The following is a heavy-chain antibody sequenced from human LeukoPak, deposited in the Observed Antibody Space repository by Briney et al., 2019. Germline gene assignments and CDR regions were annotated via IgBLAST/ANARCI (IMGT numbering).Heavy chain of an antibody. CDR2: ISSNGDIT. V-gene: IGHV3-23*01. J-gene: IGHJ4*02. Sequence: GGSLRLSCAASGFTFSSYAMSWVRQAPGKGLEWVPAISSNGDITYYADSVRGRFTISRDNSKNTVFLQMNSLRADDTAVYYCATVKRDCSGGTCYSYDYWGQGTLVTVSS. D-gene: IGHD2-15*01. CDR1: GFTFSSYA. CDR3: ATVKRDCSGGTCYSYDY.